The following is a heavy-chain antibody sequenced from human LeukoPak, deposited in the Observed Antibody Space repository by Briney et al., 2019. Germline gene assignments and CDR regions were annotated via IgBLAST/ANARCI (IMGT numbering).Heavy chain of an antibody. J-gene: IGHJ4*02. Sequence: ASVKVSCKASGGTFSSYAISWVRQAPGQGLEWMGGIIPIFGTANYAQKFQGRVTITTDESTSTAYMELSSLRSEDQAVYYFAIRMGSSWCYHGGFDYWGQGTLVTVSS. V-gene: IGHV1-69*05. CDR1: GGTFSSYA. CDR3: AIRMGSSWCYHGGFDY. CDR2: IIPIFGTA. D-gene: IGHD6-13*01.